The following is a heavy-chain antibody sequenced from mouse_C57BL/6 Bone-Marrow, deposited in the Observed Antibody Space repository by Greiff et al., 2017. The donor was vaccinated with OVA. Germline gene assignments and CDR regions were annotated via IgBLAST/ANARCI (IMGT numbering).Heavy chain of an antibody. CDR3: ARDIPIYYYGSSYPRYWYFDV. Sequence: QVQLQQSGAELARPGASVKLSCKASGYTFTSYGISWVKQRTGQGLEWIGEIYPRSGNTYYNEKFKGKATLTADKSSSTAYMELRSLTSEDSAVYFCARDIPIYYYGSSYPRYWYFDVWGTGTTVTVSS. J-gene: IGHJ1*03. D-gene: IGHD1-1*01. CDR2: IYPRSGNT. CDR1: GYTFTSYG. V-gene: IGHV1-81*01.